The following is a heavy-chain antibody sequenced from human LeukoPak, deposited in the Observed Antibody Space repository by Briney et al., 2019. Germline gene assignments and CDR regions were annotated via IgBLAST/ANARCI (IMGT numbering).Heavy chain of an antibody. D-gene: IGHD5-18*01. Sequence: ASVKVSCKASGYTFTGYYMHWVRQAPGQGLEWMGGIIPIFGTANYAQKFQGRVTMTRDMSTSTVYMELSSLRSEDTAVYYCARGQSGYSYGSYYYYYYMDVWGKGTTVTISS. CDR2: IIPIFGTA. CDR3: ARGQSGYSYGSYYYYYYMDV. V-gene: IGHV1-46*01. CDR1: GYTFTGYY. J-gene: IGHJ6*03.